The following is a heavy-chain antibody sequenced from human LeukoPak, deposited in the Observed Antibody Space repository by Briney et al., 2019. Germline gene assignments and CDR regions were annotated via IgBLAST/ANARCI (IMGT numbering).Heavy chain of an antibody. CDR3: ARGQLLAVAGKSGSGY. CDR1: GYTLTELS. J-gene: IGHJ4*02. CDR2: FDPEDGET. V-gene: IGHV1-24*01. Sequence: GASVKVSCKVSGYTLTELSMHWVRQAPGKGLEWMGGFDPEDGETIYAQKFQGRVTMTRNTSTSTAYMELSSLRSEDTAIYYCARGQLLAVAGKSGSGYWGQGTLVTVSS. D-gene: IGHD6-19*01.